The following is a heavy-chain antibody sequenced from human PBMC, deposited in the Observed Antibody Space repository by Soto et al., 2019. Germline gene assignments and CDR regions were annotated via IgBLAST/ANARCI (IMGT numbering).Heavy chain of an antibody. J-gene: IGHJ4*02. D-gene: IGHD6-13*01. CDR2: ISYDGSNK. CDR3: ARGYVEQQLVSLDY. V-gene: IGHV3-30-3*01. Sequence: QVQLVESGGGVVQPGRSLRLSCAASGFTFSSYAMHWVRQAPGKGLECVAVISYDGSNKYYADSVKGRVTISRDNSKNTMYLQMNSLRAEDTAVYYCARGYVEQQLVSLDYWGQGTLVTVSS. CDR1: GFTFSSYA.